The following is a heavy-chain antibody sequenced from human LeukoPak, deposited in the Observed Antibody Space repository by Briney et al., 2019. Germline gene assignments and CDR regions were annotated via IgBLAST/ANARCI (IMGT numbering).Heavy chain of an antibody. D-gene: IGHD4-17*01. CDR2: IYYSGST. V-gene: IGHV4-39*07. CDR3: ARKNDYGDYHFDY. J-gene: IGHJ4*02. CDR1: GGSISSSSYY. Sequence: SETLSLTCTVSGGSISSSSYYWGWIRQPPGKGLEWIGSIYYSGSTNYNPSLKSRVTISVDTSKNQFSLKLSSVTAADTAVYYCARKNDYGDYHFDYWGQGTLVTVSS.